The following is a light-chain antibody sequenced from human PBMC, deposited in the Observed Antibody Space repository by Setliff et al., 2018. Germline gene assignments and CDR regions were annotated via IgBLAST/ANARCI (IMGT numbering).Light chain of an antibody. CDR3: SSYTSSSTVV. V-gene: IGLV2-14*03. CDR2: DVS. Sequence: LTQPASVSGSPGQSITISCTGTSSDVGGYNYVSWYQQHPDKAPKLMIYDVSKRPSGVSNRFSGSKSGNTASLTISGLQAEDEADYYCSSYTSSSTVVFGGGTKVTVL. CDR1: SSDVGGYNY. J-gene: IGLJ2*01.